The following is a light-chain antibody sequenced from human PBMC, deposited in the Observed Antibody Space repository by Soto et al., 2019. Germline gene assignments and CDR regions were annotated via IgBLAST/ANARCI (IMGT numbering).Light chain of an antibody. CDR3: AAWDDSLKGLL. J-gene: IGLJ2*01. V-gene: IGLV1-44*01. CDR1: SSNIGSHT. Sequence: QSALTQPPSASGTPGQRVTISCSGSSSNIGSHTVNWYQQLPGTAPKLLIYTNNQRPSGVPDRFSGSKSGTSASLAISGLQSEDEADYYCAAWDDSLKGLLFGGGTKLTVL. CDR2: TNN.